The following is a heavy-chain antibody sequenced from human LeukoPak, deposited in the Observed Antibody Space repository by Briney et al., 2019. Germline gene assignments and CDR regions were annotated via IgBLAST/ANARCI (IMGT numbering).Heavy chain of an antibody. CDR1: GFTFSSYA. J-gene: IGHJ3*02. D-gene: IGHD2-2*01. CDR2: ISYDGSNK. V-gene: IGHV3-30-3*01. Sequence: PGGSLRLSCAASGFTFSSYAMHWVRQAPGKGLEWVAVISYDGSNKYYADSVKGRFTISRDNSKNTLYLQMNSLRAEDTAVYYCARVGYCSSTSCSAIYGIEAFDIWGQGTMVTVSS. CDR3: ARVGYCSSTSCSAIYGIEAFDI.